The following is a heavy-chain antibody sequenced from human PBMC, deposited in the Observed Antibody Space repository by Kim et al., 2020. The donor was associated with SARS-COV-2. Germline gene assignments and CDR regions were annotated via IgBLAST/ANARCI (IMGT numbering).Heavy chain of an antibody. D-gene: IGHD3-9*01. CDR1: GGSISSSSYY. V-gene: IGHV4-39*01. CDR2: IYYSGST. J-gene: IGHJ4*02. CDR3: ARHYYDNLTGFFDY. Sequence: SETLSLTCTVSGGSISSSSYYWGWIRQPPGKGLEWIGSIYYSGSTYYNPSLKSRVTISVDTSKNQFSLKLSSVTAADTAVYYCARHYYDNLTGFFDYWGQGTLVTVSS.